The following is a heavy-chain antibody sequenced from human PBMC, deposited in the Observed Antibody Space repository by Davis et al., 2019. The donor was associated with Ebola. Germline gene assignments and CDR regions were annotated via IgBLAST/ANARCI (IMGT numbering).Heavy chain of an antibody. CDR1: GYTFTTYA. J-gene: IGHJ4*02. Sequence: ASVKVSCKASGYTFTTYAIHWVRQAPGQRLEWMGWISTGNGNTKYSQKFQGRVTMTRDTAANTAYMDLSSLKSEDTIVYYCARGPYDYWGQGTLVTVSS. CDR2: ISTGNGNT. V-gene: IGHV1-3*04. CDR3: ARGPYDY.